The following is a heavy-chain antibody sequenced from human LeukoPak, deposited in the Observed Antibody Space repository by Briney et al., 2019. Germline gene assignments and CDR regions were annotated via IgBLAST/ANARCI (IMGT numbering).Heavy chain of an antibody. J-gene: IGHJ6*02. Sequence: GGSLRLSCAASAFTFTNFGMTWVRQAPGKGLEWVSGISSSGGNTYYADSVKGRFTISRDNSKNTLHLQMNSLRAEDTAIYYCAKGGSGSYYYYNGMDVWGQGTTVTVSS. D-gene: IGHD3-10*01. CDR3: AKGGSGSYYYYNGMDV. V-gene: IGHV3-23*01. CDR2: ISSSGGNT. CDR1: AFTFTNFG.